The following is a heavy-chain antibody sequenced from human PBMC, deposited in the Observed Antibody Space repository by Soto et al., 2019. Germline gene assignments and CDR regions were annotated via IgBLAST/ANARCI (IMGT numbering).Heavy chain of an antibody. CDR3: ASNHTDSSRSSAYFEH. V-gene: IGHV4-61*08. J-gene: IGHJ4*02. CDR2: IYHRGST. CDR1: GDSVTSAGYY. Sequence: ETLSLTCTVTGDSVTSAGYYWSWIRQPPGKGLEWIGYIYHRGSTNYSPSLKSRVTISADTSKNQFSLRLTSVTAADTAVYFCASNHTDSSRSSAYFEHWGQGNMVTVSS. D-gene: IGHD6-6*01.